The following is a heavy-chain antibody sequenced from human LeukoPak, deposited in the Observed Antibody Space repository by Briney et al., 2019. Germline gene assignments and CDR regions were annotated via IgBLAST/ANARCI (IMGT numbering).Heavy chain of an antibody. D-gene: IGHD6-19*01. CDR2: ISGSGGST. CDR1: GFTFSSYA. J-gene: IGHJ6*02. Sequence: GGSLRLSCAASGFTFSSYAMSWVRQAPGKGLEWVSAISGSGGSTYYADSVKGRFTISRDNSKNTLCLQMNSLRAEDTAVYYCAKQYSSGWSDYYYGMDVWGQGTTVTVSS. CDR3: AKQYSSGWSDYYYGMDV. V-gene: IGHV3-23*01.